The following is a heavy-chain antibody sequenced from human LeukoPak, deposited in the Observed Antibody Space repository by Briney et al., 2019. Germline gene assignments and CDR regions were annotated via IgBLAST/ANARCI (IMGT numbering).Heavy chain of an antibody. Sequence: SETLSLTCTVSGGSISSYYWSWIRQPAGKGLEWVGRIYTSGSTNYNPSPTSRVTMSVDTSKNQSSLKLSSVPAADTAVYYCARDRDGYYTSDYSGEGTPVTASS. V-gene: IGHV4-4*07. CDR3: ARDRDGYYTSDY. D-gene: IGHD3-3*01. CDR2: IYTSGST. CDR1: GGSISSYY. J-gene: IGHJ4*02.